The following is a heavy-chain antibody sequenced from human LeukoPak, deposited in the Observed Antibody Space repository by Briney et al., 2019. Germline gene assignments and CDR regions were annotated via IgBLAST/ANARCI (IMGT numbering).Heavy chain of an antibody. V-gene: IGHV1-69*01. CDR3: VLRGYSSSYYSYGMDV. Sequence: SVKVSCKASGGTFSSYAISWVRQAPGQGLEWMGGIIPIFGTANYAQKFQGRVTITADESTSTAYMELSSLRSEDTAVYYCVLRGYSSSYYSYGMDVWGQGTTVTVSS. J-gene: IGHJ6*02. D-gene: IGHD6-13*01. CDR2: IIPIFGTA. CDR1: GGTFSSYA.